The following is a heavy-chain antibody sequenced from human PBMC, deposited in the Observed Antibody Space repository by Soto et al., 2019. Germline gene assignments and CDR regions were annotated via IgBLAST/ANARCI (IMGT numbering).Heavy chain of an antibody. D-gene: IGHD3-3*01. J-gene: IGHJ6*03. Sequence: QPGGSLRLSCAASGFTFSSYAMSWVRQAPGKGLEWVSAISGSGGSTYYADSVKGRFTISRDNSKNTLYLQMNSLRAEDTAVYYCAKDRVDSGWFSTIFGVVPGGAYYYYMDVWGKGTTVTVSS. CDR1: GFTFSSYA. V-gene: IGHV3-23*01. CDR3: AKDRVDSGWFSTIFGVVPGGAYYYYMDV. CDR2: ISGSGGST.